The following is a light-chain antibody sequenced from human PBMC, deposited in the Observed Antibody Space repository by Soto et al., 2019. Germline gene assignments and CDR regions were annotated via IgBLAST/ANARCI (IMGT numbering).Light chain of an antibody. CDR2: EVN. J-gene: IGLJ1*01. Sequence: QSVLTQPPSASGSPGQSVTISCTGTSSDVGGYNYVSWYQQHPGKAPKLMIYEVNKRPSGVPARFSGSKSGNTVSLTVSGLQAEDEADYYCNSYAGNPYVFGTGTKVTGL. V-gene: IGLV2-8*01. CDR1: SSDVGGYNY. CDR3: NSYAGNPYV.